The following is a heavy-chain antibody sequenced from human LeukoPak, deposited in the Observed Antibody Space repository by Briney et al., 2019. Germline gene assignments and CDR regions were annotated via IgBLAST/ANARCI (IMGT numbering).Heavy chain of an antibody. CDR1: GYSISSGYY. CDR2: IYHRGTT. J-gene: IGHJ5*01. CDR3: ARIAMFYYESSGYYSDS. V-gene: IGHV4-38-2*01. D-gene: IGHD3-22*01. Sequence: KPSETLSRTCAVSGYSISSGYYWGWIRQPPGKGLEWIGSIYHRGTTYYNPSLKRRVSISVDTSKNQFSLKLSSVTAAGTAMYYCARIAMFYYESSGYYSDSWGQGTLVTVSS.